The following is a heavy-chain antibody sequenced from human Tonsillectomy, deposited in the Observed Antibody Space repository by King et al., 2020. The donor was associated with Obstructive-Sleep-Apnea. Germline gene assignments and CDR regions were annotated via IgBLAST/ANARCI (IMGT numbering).Heavy chain of an antibody. J-gene: IGHJ5*02. CDR2: IYYSGST. V-gene: IGHV4-61*01. Sequence: VPLQESGPGLVKPSETLSLTCSVSGGSVSSGRYYWRWIRQPPGKGLEWIGNIYYSGSTNYNASLKSRVTISVDTSKNQFSLNLRSVTAADTAVYYCARDSAGYSSSWYGNWFDPWGQGTLVTVSS. CDR1: GGSVSSGRYY. CDR3: ARDSAGYSSSWYGNWFDP. D-gene: IGHD6-13*01.